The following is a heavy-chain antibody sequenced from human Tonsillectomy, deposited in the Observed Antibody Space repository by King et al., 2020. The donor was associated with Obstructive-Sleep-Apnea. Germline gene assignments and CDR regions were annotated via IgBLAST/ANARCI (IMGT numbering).Heavy chain of an antibody. V-gene: IGHV4-59*01. J-gene: IGHJ5*02. CDR2: FYYSGST. D-gene: IGHD6-19*01. CDR3: ARGGGGSGGGWFDP. CDR1: GGSISSYY. Sequence: QLQESGPGLVKPSETLSLTCTVSGGSISSYYWSWIRQPPGKGLEWIGYFYYSGSTNNNPSLKGRVPISVEPSKNQFSLKLISVTTADTAVYYCARGGGGSGGGWFDPWGQGTLVTVSS.